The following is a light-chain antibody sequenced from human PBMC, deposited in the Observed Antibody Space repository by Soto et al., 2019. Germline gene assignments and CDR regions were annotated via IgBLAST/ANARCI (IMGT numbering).Light chain of an antibody. CDR2: WAS. CDR1: QSLLYSSNSKNY. CDR3: QQYLSIPRT. Sequence: DVVMTQSPDSLAVSLGERATINCKSSQSLLYSSNSKNYLAWYQRKPGQPPKLLIYWASTRESGVPDRFSGSGSGTDFTLTISSLQAEDVAVYSCQQYLSIPRTFGQGTKVEIK. J-gene: IGKJ1*01. V-gene: IGKV4-1*01.